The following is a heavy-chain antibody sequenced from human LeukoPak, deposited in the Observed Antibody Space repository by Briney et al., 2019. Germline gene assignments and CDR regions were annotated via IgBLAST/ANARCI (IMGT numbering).Heavy chain of an antibody. V-gene: IGHV3-21*01. CDR3: ARDLDPGYFDWLLPPGY. D-gene: IGHD3-9*01. CDR1: GFTFSSYS. CDR2: ISSSSSCI. J-gene: IGHJ4*02. Sequence: GGSLRLSCAASGFTFSSYSMNWVRQAPGKGLEWVSSISSSSSCIYYADSVKGRFTISRDNAKNSLYLQMNSLRAEDTAVYYCARDLDPGYFDWLLPPGYWGQGTLVTVSS.